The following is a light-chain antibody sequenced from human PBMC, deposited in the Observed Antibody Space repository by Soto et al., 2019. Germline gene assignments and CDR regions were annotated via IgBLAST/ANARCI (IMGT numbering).Light chain of an antibody. J-gene: IGKJ5*01. V-gene: IGKV1-39*01. CDR2: GAF. CDR3: QQSYTTPPIT. CDR1: QSISNH. Sequence: DIQMTQSPSSLSASVVDRVTITCRASQSISNHLNWYQQKPGKAPNLLIYGAFTLQRGVPSRFSGSGSGTDFTLTISSLQPEDFATYYCQQSYTTPPITFGQGTRLE.